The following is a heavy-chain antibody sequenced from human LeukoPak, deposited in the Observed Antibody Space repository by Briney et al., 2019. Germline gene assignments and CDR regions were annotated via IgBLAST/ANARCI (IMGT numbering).Heavy chain of an antibody. V-gene: IGHV4-34*09. D-gene: IGHD6-13*01. CDR3: ARDSSSWTLDY. CDR2: INHSGST. Sequence: XYYWSWIRQPXGXGXEWIGEINHSGSTNYNPSLKSRVTISVDTSKNQFSLKLSSVTAADTAVYYCARDSSSWTLDYWGQGTLVTVSS. CDR1: XYY. J-gene: IGHJ4*02.